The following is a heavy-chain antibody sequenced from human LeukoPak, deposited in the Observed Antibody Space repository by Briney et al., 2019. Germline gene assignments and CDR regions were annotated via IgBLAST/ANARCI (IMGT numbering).Heavy chain of an antibody. CDR2: IYYSGST. Sequence: SETLSLTRTVAGGSISSYYWSWIRQPPGKGLEWIGYIYYSGSTNYNPSLESRVTISVDASKNQFSLKLSSVTAADTAVYYCARASPNYGPPPSYMDVWGKGTTVTVS. D-gene: IGHD4-17*01. CDR1: GGSISSYY. J-gene: IGHJ6*03. V-gene: IGHV4-59*01. CDR3: ARASPNYGPPPSYMDV.